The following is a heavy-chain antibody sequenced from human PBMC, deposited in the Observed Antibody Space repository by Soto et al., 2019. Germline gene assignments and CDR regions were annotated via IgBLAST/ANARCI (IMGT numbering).Heavy chain of an antibody. CDR1: GFTFSSYS. V-gene: IGHV3-48*02. J-gene: IGHJ4*02. CDR3: ARVQYGDYVIGWGY. D-gene: IGHD4-17*01. Sequence: EVQLVESGGGLVQPGGSLRLSCAASGFTFSSYSMNWVRQAPGKGLEWASYISSSSSTIYYADSVKGRFTISRDNAKNSLYLQMNSLRDEDTAVYYCARVQYGDYVIGWGYWGQGTLVTVSS. CDR2: ISSSSSTI.